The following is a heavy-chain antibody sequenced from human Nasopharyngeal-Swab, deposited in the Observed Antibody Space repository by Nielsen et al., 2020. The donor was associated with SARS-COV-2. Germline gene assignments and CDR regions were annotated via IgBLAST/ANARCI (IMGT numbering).Heavy chain of an antibody. D-gene: IGHD2-2*01. CDR2: IYWNGDE. J-gene: IGHJ4*02. V-gene: IGHV2-5*01. CDR3: AHYPFSSTWFFDY. Sequence: WIRQPPGKAPEWLAVIYWNGDERYNPSLKTRLTITKDSSKNEVVLTMTNMDPVDTATYYCAHYPFSSTWFFDYWGQGISVTVS.